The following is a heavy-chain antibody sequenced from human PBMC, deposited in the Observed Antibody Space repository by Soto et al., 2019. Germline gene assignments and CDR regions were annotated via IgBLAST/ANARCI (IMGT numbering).Heavy chain of an antibody. Sequence: PSETLSLTCTVSGDSVNSRPFYWGWIRQSPGKGLEWIGSIVSSGNTFYNPSFSGRLTMSIDSTRNQFSLKLTSVTAADSAVYFCDGVTAARPIFDYRGPGVLVTVSS. CDR1: GDSVNSRPFY. CDR2: IVSSGNT. D-gene: IGHD2-21*02. J-gene: IGHJ4*02. CDR3: DGVTAARPIFDY. V-gene: IGHV4-39*01.